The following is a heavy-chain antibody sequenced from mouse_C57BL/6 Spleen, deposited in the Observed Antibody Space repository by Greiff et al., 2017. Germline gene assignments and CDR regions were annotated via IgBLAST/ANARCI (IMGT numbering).Heavy chain of an antibody. CDR2: ISYDGSN. CDR3: ARDDYGSSYSMDY. J-gene: IGHJ4*01. Sequence: EVQLVESGPGLVKPSQSLSLTCSVTGYSIPSGYYWNWIRQFPGNKLEWMGYISYDGSNNYNPSLKNRISITRDTSKNQFFLELNSVTTEDTSTDFCARDDYGSSYSMDYWGQGTSVTFSS. V-gene: IGHV3-6*01. CDR1: GYSIPSGYY. D-gene: IGHD1-1*01.